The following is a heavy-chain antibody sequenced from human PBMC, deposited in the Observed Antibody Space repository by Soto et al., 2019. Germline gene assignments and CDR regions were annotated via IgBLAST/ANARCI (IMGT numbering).Heavy chain of an antibody. V-gene: IGHV3-74*01. CDR3: ARGPGYYDSSGHSVY. CDR1: GFTFSSYW. J-gene: IGHJ4*02. D-gene: IGHD3-22*01. Sequence: GGSLRLSCAASGFTFSSYWMHWVRQAPGKGLVWVSRINSDGSSTSYADSVKGRFTISRDNDKNTLYLQMNSLRAEDTAVYYCARGPGYYDSSGHSVYWGQGTLVTVSS. CDR2: INSDGSST.